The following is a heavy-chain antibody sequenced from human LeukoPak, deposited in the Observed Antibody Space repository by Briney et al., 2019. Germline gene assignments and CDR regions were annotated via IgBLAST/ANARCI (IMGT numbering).Heavy chain of an antibody. CDR2: IYYSGST. J-gene: IGHJ3*02. Sequence: PSETLSLTCTVSGGSISSSSYYWGWIRQPPGKGLEWIGSIYYSGSTYYNPSLKSRVTISVDTSKNQFSLKLSSVTAADTAVYYCARGPSGSYWGDAFDIWGQGTMVTVSS. CDR1: GGSISSSSYY. CDR3: ARGPSGSYWGDAFDI. D-gene: IGHD1-26*01. V-gene: IGHV4-39*07.